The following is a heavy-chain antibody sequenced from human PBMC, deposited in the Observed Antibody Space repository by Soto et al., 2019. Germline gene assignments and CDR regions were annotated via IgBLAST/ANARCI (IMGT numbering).Heavy chain of an antibody. D-gene: IGHD2-2*03. CDR3: ARDGYCSSTSCSDGWDWFDP. J-gene: IGHJ5*02. V-gene: IGHV1-3*01. CDR2: INAGNGNT. Sequence: GASVKVSCKASGYTFTSYAMHWVRQAPGQRLEWMGWINAGNGNTKYSQKFQGRVTITRDTSASTAYMELSSLRSEDTAVYYCARDGYCSSTSCSDGWDWFDPWGQGTLVIVSS. CDR1: GYTFTSYA.